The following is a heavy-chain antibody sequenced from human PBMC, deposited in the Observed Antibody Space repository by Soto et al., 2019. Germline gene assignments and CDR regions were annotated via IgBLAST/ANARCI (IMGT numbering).Heavy chain of an antibody. J-gene: IGHJ4*02. CDR2: ISYDGSNK. CDR3: AKDPPPAVSSWYSYFDY. D-gene: IGHD6-13*01. V-gene: IGHV3-30*18. CDR1: GFTFSSYG. Sequence: QVQLVESGGGVVQPGRSLRLSCAASGFTFSSYGMHWVRQAPGKGLEWVAVISYDGSNKYYADSVKGRFTISRANTKDTLYLQMNSLSAEDTAVYYCAKDPPPAVSSWYSYFDYWGQGTLVTVSS.